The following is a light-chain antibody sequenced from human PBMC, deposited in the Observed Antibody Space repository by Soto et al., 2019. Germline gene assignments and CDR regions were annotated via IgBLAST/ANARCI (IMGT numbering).Light chain of an antibody. Sequence: EIVLTQSPATLSLSPGERATLSCRASQSVSSYLAWYQQKPGQAPRLLIYDASNRATGIPARFSGSGSGTDVTLTISSLEPEDFAGYYWQQRSNWPPITFGQGTQLEIK. V-gene: IGKV3-11*01. CDR1: QSVSSY. J-gene: IGKJ5*01. CDR3: QQRSNWPPIT. CDR2: DAS.